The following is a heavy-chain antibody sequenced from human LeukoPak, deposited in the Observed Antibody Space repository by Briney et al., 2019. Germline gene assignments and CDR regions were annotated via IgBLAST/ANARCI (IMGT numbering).Heavy chain of an antibody. CDR3: ARRFLDCSGGSCYSSYYYYMDV. CDR1: GYTFTSYD. J-gene: IGHJ6*03. V-gene: IGHV1-8*01. CDR2: MNPNSGNT. Sequence: ASVKVSCKASGYTFTSYDINWVRQATGQGLEWMGWMNPNSGNTGYAQKLQGRVTMTTDTSTSTAYMELRSLRSDDTAVYYCARRFLDCSGGSCYSSYYYYMDVWGKGTTVTVSS. D-gene: IGHD2-15*01.